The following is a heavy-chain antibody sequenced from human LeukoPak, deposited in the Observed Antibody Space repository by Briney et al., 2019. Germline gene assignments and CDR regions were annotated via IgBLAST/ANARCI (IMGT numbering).Heavy chain of an antibody. V-gene: IGHV4-34*01. CDR3: ARGATIFGVVSHYYYYYYMDV. J-gene: IGHJ6*03. CDR1: GGSFSGYY. CDR2: INHSGST. Sequence: SETLCLTCDVYGGSFSGYYWSGIRQPPGKRLEWIGEINHSGSTNYNPSLKSRVTISVDTSKNQFSLKLSSVTAADTAVYYCARGATIFGVVSHYYYYYYMDVWGKGTTVTVSS. D-gene: IGHD3-3*01.